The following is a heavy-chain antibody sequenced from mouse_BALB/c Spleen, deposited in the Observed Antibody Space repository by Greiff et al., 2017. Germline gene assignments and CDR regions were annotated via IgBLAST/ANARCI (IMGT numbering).Heavy chain of an antibody. CDR3: ARAGDYYGSGYFDY. Sequence: EVQRVESGGGLVKPGGSLKLSCAASGFTFSDYYMYWVRQTPEKRLEWVATISDGGSYTYYTDSVKGRFTISRDNAKNNLYLQMSSLKSEDTAMYYCARAGDYYGSGYFDYWGQGTTLTVSS. J-gene: IGHJ2*01. D-gene: IGHD1-1*01. CDR2: ISDGGSYT. CDR1: GFTFSDYY. V-gene: IGHV5-4*02.